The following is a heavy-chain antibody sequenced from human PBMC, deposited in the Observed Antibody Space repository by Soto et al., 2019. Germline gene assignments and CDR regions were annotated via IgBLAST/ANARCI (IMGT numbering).Heavy chain of an antibody. J-gene: IGHJ5*02. Sequence: QVQLVQSGAEVKKPGASVKLSCKASGYTFTRYLMHWVRQAHGQRLEWMGWINTGNGNTKYSQKFQDRVTITRDTSASTGYMELRSLRTEDTAVYYCARDGNDFWSGPNWLDPWGQGPLVTVAS. CDR3: ARDGNDFWSGPNWLDP. CDR2: INTGNGNT. V-gene: IGHV1-3*04. CDR1: GYTFTRYL. D-gene: IGHD3-3*01.